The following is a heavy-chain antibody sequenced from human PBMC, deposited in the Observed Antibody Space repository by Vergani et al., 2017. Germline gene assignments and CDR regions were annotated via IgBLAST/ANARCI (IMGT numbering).Heavy chain of an antibody. CDR3: ATAPKAYSSGWSLPGY. V-gene: IGHV1-3*04. D-gene: IGHD6-19*01. Sequence: QVQLMQSGAEVKKPGASVKVSCKASGYTFTSYAMHWVRQAPGQRLEWMGWINTGNVNTKYSQKFQGRVTITRDTSASTAYMELSSLRSEDTAVYYCATAPKAYSSGWSLPGYWGQGTLVTVSS. J-gene: IGHJ4*02. CDR1: GYTFTSYA. CDR2: INTGNVNT.